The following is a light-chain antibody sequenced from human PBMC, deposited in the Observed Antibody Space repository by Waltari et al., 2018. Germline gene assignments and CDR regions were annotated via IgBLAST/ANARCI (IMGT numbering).Light chain of an antibody. CDR2: AVR. J-gene: IGLJ2*01. CDR1: SSDVGNYKR. CDR3: SSYAGSSKGV. V-gene: IGLV2-23*02. Sequence: QSALTQPASVSGSPGKSITISCTGTSSDVGNYKRVSWYQQHPGKAPKLMIYAVRQRPSGVSDRFSGSKSGDMASLTISGLQPEDEAEYFCSSYAGSSKGVFGGGTKVTVL.